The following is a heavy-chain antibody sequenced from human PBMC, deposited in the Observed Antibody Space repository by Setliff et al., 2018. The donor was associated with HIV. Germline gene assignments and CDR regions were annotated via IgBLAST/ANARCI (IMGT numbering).Heavy chain of an antibody. CDR3: ARSTVGAGTSFP. Sequence: SETLSLTCTVSGGSISTSGPGYYWGWVRQPPGGGLEWIGSVYYSGTTYYNPSLKTQVTITVDTSKNQFSLRLTSVTAADTAIYYCARSTVGAGTSFPWGRGILVTVSS. D-gene: IGHD1-26*01. V-gene: IGHV4-39*07. CDR2: VYYSGTT. J-gene: IGHJ5*02. CDR1: GGSISTSGPGYY.